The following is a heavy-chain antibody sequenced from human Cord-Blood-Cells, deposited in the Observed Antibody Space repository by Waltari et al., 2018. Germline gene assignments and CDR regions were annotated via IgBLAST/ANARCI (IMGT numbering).Heavy chain of an antibody. J-gene: IGHJ3*02. CDR2: NYYRGGT. Sequence: QLQLQESGPGLVKPSETLSLTCTVSGGSISSSSYYWGWIRQPPGKGLEWIGGNYYRGGTYDHPSRKCRVTLSVDTSTNQFSLKLSSVSAADTAVYYCACLSYYRGAFDIWGQGTMVTVSS. D-gene: IGHD2-8*01. CDR3: ACLSYYRGAFDI. V-gene: IGHV4-39*07. CDR1: GGSISSSSYY.